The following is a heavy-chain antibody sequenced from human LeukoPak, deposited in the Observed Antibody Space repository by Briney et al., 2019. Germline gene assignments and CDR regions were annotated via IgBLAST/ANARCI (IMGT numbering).Heavy chain of an antibody. D-gene: IGHD6-13*01. CDR1: GGSFSGYY. V-gene: IGHV4-59*01. Sequence: PSETLSRTCAVYGGSFSGYYWSWIRQPPGKGLEWIGYIYYSGSTNYNPSLKSRVTISVDTSKNQFSLNLRSVTAADTAVYYCARGSGYSSSCYGYWGQGTLVTVSS. CDR3: ARGSGYSSSCYGY. J-gene: IGHJ4*02. CDR2: IYYSGST.